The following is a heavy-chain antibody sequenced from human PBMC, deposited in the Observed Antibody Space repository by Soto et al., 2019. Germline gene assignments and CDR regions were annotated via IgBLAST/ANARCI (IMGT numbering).Heavy chain of an antibody. CDR2: IFYTGST. J-gene: IGHJ6*02. CDR1: GGSISAYY. CDR3: AREGVSSSWYNYYGMDV. D-gene: IGHD6-13*01. Sequence: SETLSLTCTVSGGSISAYYWNWIRQPPGKGLEWIGYIFYTGSTNYNPSLKSRVTISVDTSKNQFSLKLSSVTAADTAVYYCAREGVSSSWYNYYGMDVWGQGTTVT. V-gene: IGHV4-59*12.